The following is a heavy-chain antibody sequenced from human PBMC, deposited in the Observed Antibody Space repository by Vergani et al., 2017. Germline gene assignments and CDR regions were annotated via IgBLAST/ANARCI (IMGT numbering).Heavy chain of an antibody. Sequence: EVQLVESGGGLVQPGGSLRLSCAASGFTFSSYWMSWVRQAPGKGLEWVANIKQDGSEKYYVDSVKGRFTISRDNAKNSLYLQMNSLRAEDTAVYYCARESASAYDILTPPGPADYWGQGTLVTVSS. D-gene: IGHD3-9*01. J-gene: IGHJ4*02. CDR1: GFTFSSYW. CDR2: IKQDGSEK. V-gene: IGHV3-7*03. CDR3: ARESASAYDILTPPGPADY.